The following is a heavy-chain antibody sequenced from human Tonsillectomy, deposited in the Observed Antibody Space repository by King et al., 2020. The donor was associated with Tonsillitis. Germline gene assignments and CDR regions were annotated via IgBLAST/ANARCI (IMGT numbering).Heavy chain of an antibody. CDR3: ARPYGDYLNYVAVRDV. V-gene: IGHV3-74*01. CDR2: INSDGITT. Sequence: VQLVESGGGLVQPGGSLRLSCAASGFTFSRYWMHWVRQAPGKGLEWVSRINSDGITTHYADSVKGRFTISRDNAKNTLYLQMNSLRAEDTAVYYCARPYGDYLNYVAVRDVWGTGPTVTVSS. J-gene: IGHJ6*04. D-gene: IGHD4-17*01. CDR1: GFTFSRYW.